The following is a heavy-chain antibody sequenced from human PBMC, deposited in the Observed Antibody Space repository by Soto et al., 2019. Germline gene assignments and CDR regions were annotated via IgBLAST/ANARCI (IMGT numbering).Heavy chain of an antibody. D-gene: IGHD6-19*01. J-gene: IGHJ4*02. CDR1: SYTFTKYG. Sequence: ASVKVSCKASSYTFTKYGISWVRQAPGQGLEWMGGISATRDAMYAQKFQGRVTMTTDTSTSTTYMKLRSLTSDDTAVYYCATDPDSTKPWYDSVCCFDYWGQGTLVTVSS. V-gene: IGHV1-18*01. CDR2: ISATRDA. CDR3: ATDPDSTKPWYDSVCCFDY.